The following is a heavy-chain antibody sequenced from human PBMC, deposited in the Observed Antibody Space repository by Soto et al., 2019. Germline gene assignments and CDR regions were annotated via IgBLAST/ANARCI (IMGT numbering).Heavy chain of an antibody. V-gene: IGHV4-31*03. Sequence: SETLSLTCTVSGGSLSSGGYYWSWIRQPPGKGLEWIGYIYYSGSTYYNPSLKSRVTISVDTSKKQFSLKLSSVTAADTAVYYCARELRFLEWSTAPYYGMDVWGQGTTVTVSS. J-gene: IGHJ6*02. CDR2: IYYSGST. D-gene: IGHD3-3*01. CDR3: ARELRFLEWSTAPYYGMDV. CDR1: GGSLSSGGYY.